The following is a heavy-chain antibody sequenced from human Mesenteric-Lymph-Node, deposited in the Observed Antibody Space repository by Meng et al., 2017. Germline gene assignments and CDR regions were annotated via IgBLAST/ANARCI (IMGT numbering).Heavy chain of an antibody. Sequence: VQPQESGPGLVNPSHTLSLTCTVSGRSISNSDYYWSWIRQPPGKGLEWIGYIYYRGSTYYNPSLKSRVTISVDTSKNQFSLKLSSVTAAYTAVHYCARVGYCSGGSCSFRYFDYWGQGILVTVSS. D-gene: IGHD2-15*01. CDR2: IYYRGST. J-gene: IGHJ4*02. V-gene: IGHV4-30-4*01. CDR3: ARVGYCSGGSCSFRYFDY. CDR1: GRSISNSDYY.